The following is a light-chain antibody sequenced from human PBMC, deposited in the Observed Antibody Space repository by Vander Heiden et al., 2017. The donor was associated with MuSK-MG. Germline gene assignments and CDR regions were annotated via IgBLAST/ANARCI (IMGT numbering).Light chain of an antibody. Sequence: EIVMTQSPAPLSVSPGERATLSCRASQSISSNLAWYQQKPGQAPRLLIFGVSTRATGIPATFSGSGSGTEFTLTISSLQSEDFAVYYCQQYNNWPYTFGQGTKLEIK. CDR1: QSISSN. CDR3: QQYNNWPYT. CDR2: GVS. V-gene: IGKV3-15*01. J-gene: IGKJ2*01.